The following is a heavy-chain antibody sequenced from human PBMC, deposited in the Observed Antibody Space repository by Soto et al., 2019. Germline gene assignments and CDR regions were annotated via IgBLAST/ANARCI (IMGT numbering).Heavy chain of an antibody. D-gene: IGHD3-10*01. CDR3: ARDSGYYGSGSLLRGYDFDY. CDR1: GGTFSSYA. CDR2: IIPIFGTA. Sequence: QVQLVQAGAEVKKPGSSVKVSCKASGGTFSSYAISWVRQAPGQGLEWMGGIIPIFGTANYAQKFQGRVTITADEATSTAYMELSSLRSEDTAVYYCARDSGYYGSGSLLRGYDFDYWGQGNLFTFSS. J-gene: IGHJ4*02. V-gene: IGHV1-69*01.